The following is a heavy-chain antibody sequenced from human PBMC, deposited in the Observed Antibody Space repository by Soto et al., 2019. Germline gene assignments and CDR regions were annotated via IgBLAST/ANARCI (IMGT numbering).Heavy chain of an antibody. Sequence: QVQLQESGPGLVKPSETLSLTCTVSGGSISDYYWSWIRQPPGEGLEWIGYIYYLGSTNYSPSLKTRVTIFLDTFKDQCSLKLNSLTAADTAVYYCARHGRVDSGVSGYTYAKPGDFVDYWGQGTRVTVSS. J-gene: IGHJ4*02. CDR1: GGSISDYY. CDR2: IYYLGST. V-gene: IGHV4-59*08. D-gene: IGHD5-18*01. CDR3: ARHGRVDSGVSGYTYAKPGDFVDY.